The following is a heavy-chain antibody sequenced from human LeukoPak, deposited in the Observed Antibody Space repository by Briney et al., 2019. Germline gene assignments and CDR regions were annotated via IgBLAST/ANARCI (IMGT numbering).Heavy chain of an antibody. CDR3: ARGLRPDFWSGYFTTQYYYYGMDV. Sequence: PSETLSLTCAVYGGSFSGYYWSWIRQPPGKGLEWIGEINHSGSTNYDPSLKSRVTISVDTSKNQFSLKLSSVTAADTAVYYCARGLRPDFWSGYFTTQYYYYGMDVWGQGTTVTVSS. D-gene: IGHD3-3*01. J-gene: IGHJ6*02. CDR1: GGSFSGYY. CDR2: INHSGST. V-gene: IGHV4-34*01.